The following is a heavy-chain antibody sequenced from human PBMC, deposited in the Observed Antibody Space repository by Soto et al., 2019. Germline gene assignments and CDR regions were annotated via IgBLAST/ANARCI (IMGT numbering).Heavy chain of an antibody. J-gene: IGHJ4*02. D-gene: IGHD1-1*01. CDR1: GASVSSGDYY. Sequence: QVQLQESGPGLVKPSQTLSLTCTVSGASVSSGDYYWSCIRQPPGKGLEWIGYIYSSGGSYYNPPLKARLTISIDTSKNQFSLKLNSVTVADTAIYYCVGTGTTDDYWGRGTLVTVSS. CDR2: IYSSGGS. V-gene: IGHV4-30-4*01. CDR3: VGTGTTDDY.